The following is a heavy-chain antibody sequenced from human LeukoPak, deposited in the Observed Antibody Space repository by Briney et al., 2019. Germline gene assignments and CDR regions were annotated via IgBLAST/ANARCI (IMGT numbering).Heavy chain of an antibody. V-gene: IGHV4-34*01. CDR3: ASPSSGWYWN. J-gene: IGHJ4*02. CDR1: GGSFSGYY. Sequence: SETLSLTCAVYGGSFSGYYWSWIRQPPGKGLEWIGEINHSGSTNYNPSLKSRVTISVDTSKNQFSLKLSSVTAADTAVYYCASPSSGWYWNWGQGTLVTVSS. D-gene: IGHD6-19*01. CDR2: INHSGST.